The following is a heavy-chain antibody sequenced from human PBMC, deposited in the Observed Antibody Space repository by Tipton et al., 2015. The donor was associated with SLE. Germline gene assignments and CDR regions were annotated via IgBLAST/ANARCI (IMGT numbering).Heavy chain of an antibody. J-gene: IGHJ4*02. Sequence: QVQLVQSGGGVVQPGGSLRLSCAASGFTFRAYGMHWVRQAPGKGLEWVAAILYNGTKEYYADSAKGRFTISRDNSKNSLYLQMISLRPDDTAVYYCAKDVSFAEMPDYWGQGTLVTVSS. D-gene: IGHD3-10*01. CDR2: ILYNGTKE. V-gene: IGHV3-30*18. CDR1: GFTFRAYG. CDR3: AKDVSFAEMPDY.